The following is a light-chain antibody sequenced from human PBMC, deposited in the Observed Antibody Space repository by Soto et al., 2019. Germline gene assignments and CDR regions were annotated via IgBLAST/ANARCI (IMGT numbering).Light chain of an antibody. Sequence: DIQMTQSPSTLYASVGDRVTITCRASQSISNWLAWYQQKPGKAPKLLVYMASTLEGGVPSRFSGSASGTEFTLTISSLQPDDFATYFCQRYGSYPFTFGPGTKVDIK. CDR1: QSISNW. CDR2: MAS. J-gene: IGKJ3*01. CDR3: QRYGSYPFT. V-gene: IGKV1-5*03.